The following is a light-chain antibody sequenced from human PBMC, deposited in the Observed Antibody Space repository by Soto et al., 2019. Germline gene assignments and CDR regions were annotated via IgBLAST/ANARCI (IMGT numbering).Light chain of an antibody. Sequence: DIQMTQSPSTLSASVGDRVAITCRASQSISIWLAWYQQKPGKAPKLLLYKASSIESGVPSRFSGSGSGTDFPLTISRLQPDDFATYYCQQYNDYSRTFGRGTKVEIK. V-gene: IGKV1-5*03. CDR2: KAS. CDR3: QQYNDYSRT. CDR1: QSISIW. J-gene: IGKJ1*01.